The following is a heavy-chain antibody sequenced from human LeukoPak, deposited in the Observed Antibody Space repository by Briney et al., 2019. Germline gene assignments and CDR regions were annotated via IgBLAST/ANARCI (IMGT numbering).Heavy chain of an antibody. CDR1: GLTFSEYW. J-gene: IGHJ4*02. CDR3: TSSIGTYDY. D-gene: IGHD2-2*01. V-gene: IGHV3-74*03. CDR2: ISKDGGST. Sequence: GGSLRLSCAVSGLTFSEYWMHWVRQDAGKGLVWVAGISKDGGSTEYADFVKGRCTISRGNAKNTLYLQMNSLTVDDTAVYYCTSSIGTYDYWGLGAQVTVSS.